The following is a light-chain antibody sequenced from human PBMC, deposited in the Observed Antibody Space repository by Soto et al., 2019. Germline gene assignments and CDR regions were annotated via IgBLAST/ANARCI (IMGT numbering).Light chain of an antibody. V-gene: IGLV2-23*03. CDR3: CSYAGNRTFV. J-gene: IGLJ1*01. CDR1: SSDVGTYNL. CDR2: EGN. Sequence: QSVLTQPASVSGSPGQSITISCTGTSSDVGTYNLVSWYQQHPGKAPKLMIYEGNKRPSGVSNRFAGSKSGNTASLTISGLQAEDEADYYCCSYAGNRTFVFGTGTKVTVL.